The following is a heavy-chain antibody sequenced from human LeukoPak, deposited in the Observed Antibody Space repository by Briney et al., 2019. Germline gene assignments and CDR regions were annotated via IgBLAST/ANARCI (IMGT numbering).Heavy chain of an antibody. J-gene: IGHJ4*02. CDR2: ISGSGGNT. Sequence: PGGSLRLSCAASGFMFSSYAMGWVRQFPGRGLEWVSAISGSGGNTYYADSVKGRFTISRDNSRNTLHLQMNSLRAEDTAVYYCAKGPLIEVAGTTWDYWGQGTLVTVSS. D-gene: IGHD6-19*01. V-gene: IGHV3-23*01. CDR1: GFMFSSYA. CDR3: AKGPLIEVAGTTWDY.